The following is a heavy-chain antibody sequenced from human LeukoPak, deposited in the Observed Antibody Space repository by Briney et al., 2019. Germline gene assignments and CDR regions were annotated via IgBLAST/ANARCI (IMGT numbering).Heavy chain of an antibody. J-gene: IGHJ4*02. D-gene: IGHD3-22*01. CDR1: GFTFSSYS. Sequence: GGSVRLSCAASGFTFSSYSMNWVRQAPGKGLEWVSSISSSSSYIYYADSVKGRFTISRDNAKNSLYLQMNSLRAEDTAVYYCAREVSYYYDSSGYYYFDYWGQGTLVTVSS. V-gene: IGHV3-21*01. CDR3: AREVSYYYDSSGYYYFDY. CDR2: ISSSSSYI.